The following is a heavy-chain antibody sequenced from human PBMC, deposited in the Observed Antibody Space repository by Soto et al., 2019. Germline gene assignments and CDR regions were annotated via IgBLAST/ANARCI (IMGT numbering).Heavy chain of an antibody. D-gene: IGHD3-22*01. CDR2: ISGSGGST. V-gene: IGHV3-23*01. Sequence: GGSLRLSCAASGFTFSSYAMSWVRQAPGKGLEWVSAISGSGGSTYYADSVKGRFTISRDNSKNTLYLQMNSLRAEDTAVYYCAKGSIPMIVVPEYYFDYWGQGTLVTVSS. CDR3: AKGSIPMIVVPEYYFDY. CDR1: GFTFSSYA. J-gene: IGHJ4*02.